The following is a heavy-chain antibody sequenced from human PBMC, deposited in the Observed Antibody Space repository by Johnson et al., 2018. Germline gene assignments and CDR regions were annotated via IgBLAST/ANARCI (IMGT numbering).Heavy chain of an antibody. CDR1: GFTFDDYD. CDR3: ARDRLPCDTDYYDYYGMDV. V-gene: IGHV3-9*01. Sequence: VQLVQSGGGLVKPGGSLRLSCAASGFTFDDYDMPWVRHAPGKGLEWVSGIGWNGGSVDYADSVKGRFTISRDNANNSLYSQMNILKAEDTALYYCARDRLPCDTDYYDYYGMDVWGQGTTVTVSS. J-gene: IGHJ6*02. D-gene: IGHD2-21*01. CDR2: IGWNGGSV.